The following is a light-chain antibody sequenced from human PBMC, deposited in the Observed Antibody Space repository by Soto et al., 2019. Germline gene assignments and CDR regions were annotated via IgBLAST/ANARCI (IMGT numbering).Light chain of an antibody. Sequence: DIQMTQSPSSVSASVGYSFTITYLAIQGLSSWLAWYQQKPGKAPKLLMYAASSLQSRVPSRFSGSGSGTDFTLNISSLQPEEFATYYCQQVYVHPSTVGGGTTVEI. CDR3: QQVYVHPST. CDR1: QGLSSW. CDR2: AAS. J-gene: IGKJ4*01. V-gene: IGKV1-12*01.